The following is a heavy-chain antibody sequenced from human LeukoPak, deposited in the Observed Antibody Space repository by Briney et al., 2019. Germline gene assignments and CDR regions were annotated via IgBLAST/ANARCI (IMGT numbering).Heavy chain of an antibody. CDR1: GFTFDDYA. Sequence: GRSLRLSCAASGFTFDDYAMHWVRQAPGKGLEWVSGISWNSGSIGYADSVKGRFTISRDNAKNSLYLQMHGLRAEDMALYYCAKGSYPGIAVAGTDYWGQGTLVTVSS. D-gene: IGHD6-19*01. CDR2: ISWNSGSI. J-gene: IGHJ4*02. CDR3: AKGSYPGIAVAGTDY. V-gene: IGHV3-9*03.